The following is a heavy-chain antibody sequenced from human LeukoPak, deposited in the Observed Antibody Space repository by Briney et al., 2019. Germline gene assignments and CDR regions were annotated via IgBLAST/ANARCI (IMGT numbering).Heavy chain of an antibody. Sequence: GGSLRLSCAASGFTFSSYAMSWVRQAPGKGLEWVSAISNSGGSTYYSDSGKGRFTISRDNSKNTLYLQMNSLRAEDTAVYYCARDFQIRGVMVFDYWGQGSLVTVSS. J-gene: IGHJ4*02. V-gene: IGHV3-23*01. CDR3: ARDFQIRGVMVFDY. CDR1: GFTFSSYA. CDR2: ISNSGGST. D-gene: IGHD3-10*01.